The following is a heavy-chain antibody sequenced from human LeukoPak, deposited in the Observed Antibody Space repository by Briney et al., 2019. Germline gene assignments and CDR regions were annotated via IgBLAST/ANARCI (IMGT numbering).Heavy chain of an antibody. CDR3: AREYYYYYGMDV. J-gene: IGHJ6*02. CDR2: IYYSGST. V-gene: IGHV4-30-4*01. CDR1: GGSISSGDYY. Sequence: SQTLSLTCTVSGGSISSGDYYWIWIRQPPGKGLEWIGYIYYSGSTYYNPSLKSRVTISVDTSKNQFSLKLSSVTAADTAVYYCAREYYYYYGMDVWGQGTTVTVSS.